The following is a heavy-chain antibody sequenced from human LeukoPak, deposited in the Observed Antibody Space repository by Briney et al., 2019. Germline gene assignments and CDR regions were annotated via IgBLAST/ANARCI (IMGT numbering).Heavy chain of an antibody. J-gene: IGHJ4*02. D-gene: IGHD3-3*01. Sequence: SETLSLTCAVYGGSFSGYYWSWIRQPPGKGLEWIGEINHSGSTNYNPSLKSRVTISVDTSKNQFSLKLSSVAAADTAVYYCARLGRYRSGYPDYWGQGTLDTVSS. CDR3: ARLGRYRSGYPDY. V-gene: IGHV4-34*01. CDR2: INHSGST. CDR1: GGSFSGYY.